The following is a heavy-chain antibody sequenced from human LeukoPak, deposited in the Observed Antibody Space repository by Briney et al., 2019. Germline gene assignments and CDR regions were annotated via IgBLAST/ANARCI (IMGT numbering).Heavy chain of an antibody. CDR2: IYTSGST. Sequence: ASETLSLTCTVSGGSISSYYWSWIRQPAGKGLEWIGRIYTSGSTNYNPSLKSRVTMSVDTSKNQFSLKLSSVTAADTAVYYCARVPDEYCSSTSCYTGFDYWGQGTLVTVSS. J-gene: IGHJ4*02. D-gene: IGHD2-2*02. CDR3: ARVPDEYCSSTSCYTGFDY. CDR1: GGSISSYY. V-gene: IGHV4-4*07.